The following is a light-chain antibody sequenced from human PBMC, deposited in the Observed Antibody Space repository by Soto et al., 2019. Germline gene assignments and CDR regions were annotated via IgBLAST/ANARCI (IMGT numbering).Light chain of an antibody. Sequence: QSVLTQPPSVSGALGQRVTISCTGSSSNFGAGYDVHWYQQLPGTAPKLLIYGNDNRPSGVPDRFSGSKSGTSASLAITGLQAEDEADYYCQSYDSSLSRRVFGGGTKVTVL. CDR1: SSNFGAGYD. J-gene: IGLJ2*01. CDR3: QSYDSSLSRRV. V-gene: IGLV1-40*01. CDR2: GND.